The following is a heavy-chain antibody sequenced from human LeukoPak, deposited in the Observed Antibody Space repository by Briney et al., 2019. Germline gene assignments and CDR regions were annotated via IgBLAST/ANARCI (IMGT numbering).Heavy chain of an antibody. D-gene: IGHD6-13*01. CDR1: GFTFSDYY. CDR2: VSQSGTTI. J-gene: IGHJ6*02. V-gene: IGHV3-11*01. CDR3: AKDLRYSSSWYHLGDYYYYYGMDV. Sequence: GGSLRLSCAASGFTFSDYYMSWVRQAPGKGLEWVSYVSQSGTTIYYADSVEGRFTISRDNGKNSLYLQMNSLRAEDTAVYYCAKDLRYSSSWYHLGDYYYYYGMDVWGQGTTVTVSS.